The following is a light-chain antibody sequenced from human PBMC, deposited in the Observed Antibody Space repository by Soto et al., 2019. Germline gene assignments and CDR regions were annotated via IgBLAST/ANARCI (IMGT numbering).Light chain of an antibody. CDR2: GAS. CDR1: QSVSNNY. J-gene: IGKJ1*01. V-gene: IGKV3-20*01. Sequence: EIVCTQSPGTLSLSPGERATLSFGASQSVSNNYLAWYQQKPGQAPRLLIYGASNRATGIPDRFSGSGSGTDFTLTISRLEPEEFAVYYCQQYGYSSWTFGQGTKVDIK. CDR3: QQYGYSSWT.